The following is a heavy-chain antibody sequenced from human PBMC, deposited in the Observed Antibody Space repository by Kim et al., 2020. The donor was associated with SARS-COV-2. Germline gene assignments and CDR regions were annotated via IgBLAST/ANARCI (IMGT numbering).Heavy chain of an antibody. CDR1: GYTFTDYD. CDR3: ARGDRYCSSSSCYNY. D-gene: IGHD2-2*02. CDR2: MNPYSGNT. V-gene: IGHV1-8*01. Sequence: ASVKVSCKTSGYTFTDYDINWVRQATGQGPEWMGWMNPYSGNTGYAQKFQGRVTMTRDTSISTAYMDLSGLRSDDRAVYYCARGDRYCSSSSCYNYWGQGPLVTVSS. J-gene: IGHJ4*02.